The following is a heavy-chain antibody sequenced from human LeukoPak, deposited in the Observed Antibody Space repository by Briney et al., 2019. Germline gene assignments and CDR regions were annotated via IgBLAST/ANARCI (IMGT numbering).Heavy chain of an antibody. V-gene: IGHV5-51*01. CDR1: GYSFTKYW. CDR2: IYPGDSAT. D-gene: IGHD3-10*01. Sequence: GESLKISCKASGYSFTKYWIGWVRQMPGKGLEWMGIIYPGDSATTYSPSFQGQVTISADKSISTAYLQWSSLKASDTAMYYCASGGLPSYSDYWGQGTLVTVSS. CDR3: ASGGLPSYSDY. J-gene: IGHJ4*02.